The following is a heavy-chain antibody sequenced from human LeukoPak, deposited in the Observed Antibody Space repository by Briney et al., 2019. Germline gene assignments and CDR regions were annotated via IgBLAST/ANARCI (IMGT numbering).Heavy chain of an antibody. J-gene: IGHJ4*02. CDR3: AKDSHYDILTGSHYFDY. D-gene: IGHD3-9*01. CDR2: ISWNSGSI. CDR1: GFTFSSYA. Sequence: GGSLRLSCAASGFTFSSYAMSWVRQAPGKGLEWVSGISWNSGSIGYADSVKGRFTISRDNAKNSLYLQMNSLRAEDTALYYCAKDSHYDILTGSHYFDYWGQGTLVTVSS. V-gene: IGHV3-9*01.